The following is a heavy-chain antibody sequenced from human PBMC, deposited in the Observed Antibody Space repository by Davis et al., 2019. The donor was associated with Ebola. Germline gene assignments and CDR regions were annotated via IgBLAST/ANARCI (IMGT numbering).Heavy chain of an antibody. J-gene: IGHJ4*02. Sequence: GESLKISCAASGFTFSSYGFHWVRQAPRKGLEWVAAISNDGTLNFYADSVKGRFTIFRDSAKNSLFLQMNNLRAEDTAVYYCAKDGGDSGIRFDSWGQGTLVTVSS. V-gene: IGHV3-30-3*01. CDR2: ISNDGTLN. CDR3: AKDGGDSGIRFDS. D-gene: IGHD3-10*01. CDR1: GFTFSSYG.